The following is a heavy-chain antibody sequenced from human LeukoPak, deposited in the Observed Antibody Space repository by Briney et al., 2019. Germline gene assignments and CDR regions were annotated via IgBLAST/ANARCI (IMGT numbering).Heavy chain of an antibody. D-gene: IGHD5-24*01. Sequence: PSETLSLTCTVSGGSISSYYWSWIRQPPGKRLEWIGYIYYSGSTNYNPSLKSRVTISVDTSKNQFSLKLSSVTAADTAVYYCARWLQLRPDAFDIWGQGTMVTVSS. CDR2: IYYSGST. CDR1: GGSISSYY. CDR3: ARWLQLRPDAFDI. J-gene: IGHJ3*02. V-gene: IGHV4-59*01.